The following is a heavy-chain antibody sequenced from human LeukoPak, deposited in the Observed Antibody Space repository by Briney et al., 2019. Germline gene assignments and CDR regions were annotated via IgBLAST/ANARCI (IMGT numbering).Heavy chain of an antibody. J-gene: IGHJ4*02. V-gene: IGHV3-23*01. Sequence: PGGSLRLSCAASGFTFSSYAMSWVRQAPGKGLEWVSAISGSGGSTYYADSVKGRLTISRDNSKNTLYLQMNSLRAEDTAVYYCAKDKVISSSGYYPHWGQGTLVTVSS. CDR1: GFTFSSYA. D-gene: IGHD3-22*01. CDR2: ISGSGGST. CDR3: AKDKVISSSGYYPH.